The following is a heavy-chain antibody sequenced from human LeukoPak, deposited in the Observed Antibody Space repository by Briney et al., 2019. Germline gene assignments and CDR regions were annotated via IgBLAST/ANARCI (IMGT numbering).Heavy chain of an antibody. J-gene: IGHJ4*02. CDR1: GGSFGNYY. V-gene: IGHV4-34*01. CDR2: INHSGST. CDR3: ARMRRSGWYYSY. D-gene: IGHD6-19*01. Sequence: PSETLSLTCAVYGGSFGNYYWSWIRQPPGKGLEWIGEINHSGSTNYNPSLKSRVTISVDTSKNQFSLKLSSVTAADTAVYYCARMRRSGWYYSYWGQGTLVTVSS.